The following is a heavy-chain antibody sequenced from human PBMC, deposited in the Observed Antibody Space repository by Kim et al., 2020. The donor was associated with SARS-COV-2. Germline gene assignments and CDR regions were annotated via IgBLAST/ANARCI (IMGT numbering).Heavy chain of an antibody. CDR1: GGSISSSSYY. CDR3: ARRRGIGGGATSSGWFDP. V-gene: IGHV4-39*01. J-gene: IGHJ5*02. Sequence: SETLSLTCTVSGGSISSSSYYWGWIRQPPGKGLEWIGSIYYSGSTYYNPSLKSRVTISVDTSKNQFSLKLSSVTAADTAVYYCARRRGIGGGATSSGWFDPWGQGTLVTVSS. CDR2: IYYSGST. D-gene: IGHD6-19*01.